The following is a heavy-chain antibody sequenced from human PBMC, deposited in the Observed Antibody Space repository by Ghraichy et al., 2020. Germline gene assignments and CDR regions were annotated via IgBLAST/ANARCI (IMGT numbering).Heavy chain of an antibody. Sequence: SCTTSGFTFSKAALNWVRQAPGEGLEWVAGISGSGDNIIYAESVRGRFTISRDISRNIVFLQMNSVRPDDTAVYYCAKTNYGAYDEFDFWGQGTLVTVS. CDR3: AKTNYGAYDEFDF. J-gene: IGHJ4*02. CDR1: GFTFSKAA. V-gene: IGHV3-23*01. D-gene: IGHD4-17*01. CDR2: ISGSGDNI.